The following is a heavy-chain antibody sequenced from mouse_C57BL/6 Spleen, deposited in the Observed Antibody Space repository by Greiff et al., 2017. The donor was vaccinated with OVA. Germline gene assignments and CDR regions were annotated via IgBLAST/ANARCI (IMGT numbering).Heavy chain of an antibody. CDR2: IDPSDSET. D-gene: IGHD4-1*01. V-gene: IGHV1-52*01. CDR3: ARFGTGAMDY. Sequence: QVQLKQPGAELVRPGSSVKLSCKASGYTFTSYWMHWVKQRPIQGLEWIGNIDPSDSETHYNQKFKDKATLTVDKSSSTAYMQLSSLTSEDSAVYYCARFGTGAMDYWGQGTSVTVSS. J-gene: IGHJ4*01. CDR1: GYTFTSYW.